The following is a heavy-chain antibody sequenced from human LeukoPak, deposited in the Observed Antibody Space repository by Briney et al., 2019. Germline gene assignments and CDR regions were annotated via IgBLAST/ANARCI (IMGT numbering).Heavy chain of an antibody. V-gene: IGHV1-46*01. CDR1: GYTVTSYY. Sequence: ASVKVSCKTSGYTVTSYYIHWVGPAPGQGLEWMGIINPSGGTTTYARKFQARVTMTREMSKGTGYLGVRRLRSEETAVYFRAREGPAAQPRSFDYWGQGPLVTVSS. CDR3: AREGPAAQPRSFDY. CDR2: INPSGGTT. J-gene: IGHJ4*02. D-gene: IGHD6-13*01.